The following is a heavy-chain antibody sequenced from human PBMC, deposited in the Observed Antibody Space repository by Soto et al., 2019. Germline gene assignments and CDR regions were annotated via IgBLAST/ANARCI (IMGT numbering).Heavy chain of an antibody. J-gene: IGHJ6*03. CDR2: ISSSSSTI. V-gene: IGHV3-48*01. CDR3: ASLGVVGNYHMDV. D-gene: IGHD3-16*01. Sequence: GSLRLSCAASGFTFSSYSMNWVRQAPGKGLEWVSYISSSSSTIYYADSVKGRFTISRDNAKNSLYLQMNSLRAEDTAVYYCASLGVVGNYHMDVWGKGTTVTVSS. CDR1: GFTFSSYS.